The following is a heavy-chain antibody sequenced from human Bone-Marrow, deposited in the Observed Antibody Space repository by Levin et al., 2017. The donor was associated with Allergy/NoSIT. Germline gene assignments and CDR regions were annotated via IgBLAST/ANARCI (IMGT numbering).Heavy chain of an antibody. CDR3: ARAGMITFGGSHFDY. J-gene: IGHJ4*02. CDR2: IYHSGST. D-gene: IGHD3-16*01. CDR1: GYSISNGYN. V-gene: IGHV4-38-2*01. Sequence: PSETLSLTCGVSGYSISNGYNWGWIRQSPGKGLEWIASIYHSGSTYYNPSLKSRVTISVDTSKNQFSLKLSTLTAADTAVYYCARAGMITFGGSHFDYWGQGALVTVSS.